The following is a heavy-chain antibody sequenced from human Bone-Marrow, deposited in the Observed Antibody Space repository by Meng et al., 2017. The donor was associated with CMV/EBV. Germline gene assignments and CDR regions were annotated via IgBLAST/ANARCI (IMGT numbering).Heavy chain of an antibody. J-gene: IGHJ4*02. Sequence: SETLSLTCSVSGHSISSAYYWAWIRQPPGKGLEWIGYIYYSGSTNYNPSLKSRVTISVDTSKNQFSLKLSSVTAADTAVYYCAIFHSGSYWGSFDYWGQGTLVTVSS. CDR3: AIFHSGSYWGSFDY. D-gene: IGHD1-26*01. CDR1: GHSISSAYY. V-gene: IGHV4-61*01. CDR2: IYYSGST.